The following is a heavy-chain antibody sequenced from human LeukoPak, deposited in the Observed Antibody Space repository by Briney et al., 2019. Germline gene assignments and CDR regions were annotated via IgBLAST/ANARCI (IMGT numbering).Heavy chain of an antibody. CDR2: INHSGST. J-gene: IGHJ4*02. CDR1: GGSFSGYY. V-gene: IGHV4-34*01. CDR3: ARRLRAGVWMVDKVGYFDY. D-gene: IGHD5-12*01. Sequence: ASETLSLTCAVYGGSFSGYYWSWIRQPPGKGLEWIGEINHSGSTNYNPSLKSRVTISVDTSKNQFSLKLSSVTAADTAVYYCARRLRAGVWMVDKVGYFDYWGQGTLVTVSS.